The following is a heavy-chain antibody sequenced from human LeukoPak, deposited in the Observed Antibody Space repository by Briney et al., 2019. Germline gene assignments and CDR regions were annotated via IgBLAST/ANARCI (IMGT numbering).Heavy chain of an antibody. D-gene: IGHD6-13*01. Sequence: SETLSLTCTVSGGSISSYYWSWIRQPAGKGPEWIGRIYTSGSTNYNPSLKSRVTMSVDTSKNQFSLKLSSVTAADTAVYYCARDSSSWRTGRYYYYYYMDVWGKGTTVTISS. CDR1: GGSISSYY. V-gene: IGHV4-4*07. J-gene: IGHJ6*03. CDR2: IYTSGST. CDR3: ARDSSSWRTGRYYYYYYMDV.